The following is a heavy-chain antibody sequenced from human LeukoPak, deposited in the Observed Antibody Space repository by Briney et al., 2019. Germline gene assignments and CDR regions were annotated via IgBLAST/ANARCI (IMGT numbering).Heavy chain of an antibody. V-gene: IGHV3-21*01. Sequence: GGSLRLSCAASGFTFSSYSMTWVRQAPGKWLEWVSSVPSNSKYIYYADAAEGRFTISRDNAKNSLYLQLSSLRAEDTAVYYCARGGTFGVDRSDYWGQGTLVTVSS. CDR3: ARGGTFGVDRSDY. J-gene: IGHJ4*02. CDR2: VPSNSKYI. D-gene: IGHD3-3*01. CDR1: GFTFSSYS.